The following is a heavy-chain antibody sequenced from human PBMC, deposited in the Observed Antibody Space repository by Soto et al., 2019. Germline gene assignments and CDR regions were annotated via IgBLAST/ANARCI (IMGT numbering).Heavy chain of an antibody. J-gene: IGHJ4*02. CDR2: TYYRSKWYN. CDR1: GDSVSSNSAA. V-gene: IGHV6-1*01. D-gene: IGHD1-26*01. CDR3: ARGEQYSGRIFDY. Sequence: QVQLQQSGPGLVKPSQTLSVTCGISGDSVSSNSAAWNWLRQSPSRGLEWLGRTYYRSKWYNDYAVYVESRITINPDTSKNHFSLQLNFVTPEDTAVYFCARGEQYSGRIFDYWGQGTLVTVSS.